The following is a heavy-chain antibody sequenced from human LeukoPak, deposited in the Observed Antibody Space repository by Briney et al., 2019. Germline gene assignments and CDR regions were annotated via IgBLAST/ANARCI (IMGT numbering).Heavy chain of an antibody. J-gene: IGHJ4*02. Sequence: PSETLSLTCAVYGGSITGYYWSWIRQTPGRGLEWVGEIHYTGATSYNPSLKSRATISTDTSKNQFSLRLSSVTAADTAVYYCARGNILTGYCFDFWGQGALVTVS. CDR2: IHYTGAT. V-gene: IGHV4-34*01. D-gene: IGHD3-9*01. CDR1: GGSITGYY. CDR3: ARGNILTGYCFDF.